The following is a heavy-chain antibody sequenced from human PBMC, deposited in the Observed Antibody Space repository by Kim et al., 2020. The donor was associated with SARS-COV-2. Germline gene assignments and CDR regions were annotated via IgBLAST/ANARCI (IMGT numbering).Heavy chain of an antibody. J-gene: IGHJ4*02. CDR1: GYSISSGYY. D-gene: IGHD5-12*01. V-gene: IGHV4-38-2*02. Sequence: SETLSLTCTVSGYSISSGYYWGWIRQPPGKGLEWIGSIYHSGSTYYNPSLKSRVTISVDTSKNQFSLKLSSVTAADTAVYYCASEGDGYIVGYWGQGTLVTVSS. CDR3: ASEGDGYIVGY. CDR2: IYHSGST.